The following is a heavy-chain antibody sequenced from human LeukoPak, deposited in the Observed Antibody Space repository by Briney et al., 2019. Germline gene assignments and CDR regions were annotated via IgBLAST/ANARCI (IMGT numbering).Heavy chain of an antibody. CDR1: GFTFSSYA. CDR3: ARDRSTDFWTGYYTNYFDY. Sequence: GSLRLSCAASGFTFSSYAMSWVRQAPGKGLEWVANIKQDGSEKYYVDSVKGRFTISRDNAKNSLYLQMNSLRAEDTAVYYCARDRSTDFWTGYYTNYFDYWGQGTLVTVSS. D-gene: IGHD3/OR15-3a*01. J-gene: IGHJ4*02. V-gene: IGHV3-7*01. CDR2: IKQDGSEK.